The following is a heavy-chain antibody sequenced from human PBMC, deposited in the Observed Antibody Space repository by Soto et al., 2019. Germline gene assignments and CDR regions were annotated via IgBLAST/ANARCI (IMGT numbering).Heavy chain of an antibody. D-gene: IGHD6-13*01. V-gene: IGHV4-34*01. CDR2: INHSGST. Sequence: SETLSLTCAVYGGSFSGYYWSWIRQPPGKGLEWIGEINHSGSTNYNPSLKSRVTISVDTSKNQFSLKLSSVTAADTAVYYCAGPRAAPHFDYWGQGTLVTVSS. CDR3: AGPRAAPHFDY. CDR1: GGSFSGYY. J-gene: IGHJ4*02.